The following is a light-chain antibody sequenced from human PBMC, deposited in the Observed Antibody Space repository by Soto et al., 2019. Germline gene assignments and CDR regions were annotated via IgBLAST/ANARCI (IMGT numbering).Light chain of an antibody. CDR1: SSDVGGYNF. V-gene: IGLV2-8*01. J-gene: IGLJ2*01. CDR3: SSYAGGNVV. Sequence: QSALTQPPSASGSRGQSVSISCAGTSSDVGGYNFVSWYQQHPGKAPKLMIYEVTKRPSGVPERFSGSKSGNTASLTVSGLQSEDEADYYCSSYAGGNVVFGGGTQLTVL. CDR2: EVT.